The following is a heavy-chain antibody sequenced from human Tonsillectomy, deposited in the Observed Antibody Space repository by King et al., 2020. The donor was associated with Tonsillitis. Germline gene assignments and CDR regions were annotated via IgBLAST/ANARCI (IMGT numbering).Heavy chain of an antibody. J-gene: IGHJ5*02. D-gene: IGHD3-3*01. CDR1: GGSISTGIYY. V-gene: IGHV4-61*02. CDR2: IYTSGTT. Sequence: VQLQESGPGLVKPSQTLSLTCTVSGGSISTGIYYWSWIRQPAGKGLEWIGRIYTSGTTNYNPSLKSRVTMSVDTSKNQFSLRLSSVTAADTAVYYCAREYYAVGFDPWGQGTLVTVSS. CDR3: AREYYAVGFDP.